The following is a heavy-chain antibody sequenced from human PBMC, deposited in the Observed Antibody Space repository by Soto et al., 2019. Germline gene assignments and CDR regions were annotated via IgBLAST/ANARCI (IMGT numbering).Heavy chain of an antibody. CDR2: IYYSGST. J-gene: IGHJ4*02. V-gene: IGHV4-59*01. Sequence: SETLSLTCTVSGGSISGYYWSWIRQPPGKRLEWIGYIYYSGSTNYNPSLKSRVTISVDTSKNQFSLKLSSVTAADTAVYSCARSLYYYDSSGLFEYWGQGTLVTVSA. CDR3: ARSLYYYDSSGLFEY. CDR1: GGSISGYY. D-gene: IGHD3-22*01.